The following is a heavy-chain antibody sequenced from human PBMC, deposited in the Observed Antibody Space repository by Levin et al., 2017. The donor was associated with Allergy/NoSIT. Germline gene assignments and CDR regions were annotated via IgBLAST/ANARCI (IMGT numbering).Heavy chain of an antibody. CDR2: IFFGGST. Sequence: KTSETLSLTCTVSGGAISGSPHYWGWIRQSPGKGLEWIGSIFFGGSTFYFPSLESRLRISVDTSKNQFSLKLTSVTASDTAIYYCARHRFPGDFDYWGPGTLVTVSS. D-gene: IGHD3-10*01. J-gene: IGHJ4*02. CDR3: ARHRFPGDFDY. V-gene: IGHV4-39*01. CDR1: GGAISGSPHY.